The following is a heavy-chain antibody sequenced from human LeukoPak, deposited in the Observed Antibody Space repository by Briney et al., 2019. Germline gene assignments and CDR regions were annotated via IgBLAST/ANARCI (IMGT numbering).Heavy chain of an antibody. J-gene: IGHJ4*02. CDR1: GFTFNTYS. CDR2: IDSSGGYM. Sequence: GGSLRLSCEASGFTFNTYSMNWARQAPGKGLEWASSIDSSGGYMFYADSVKGRFIISRDNAKDSLYLQMNSLRAEDTAVYYCARGPSGYHNTGGQGALVTVSS. D-gene: IGHD5-12*01. V-gene: IGHV3-21*06. CDR3: ARGPSGYHNT.